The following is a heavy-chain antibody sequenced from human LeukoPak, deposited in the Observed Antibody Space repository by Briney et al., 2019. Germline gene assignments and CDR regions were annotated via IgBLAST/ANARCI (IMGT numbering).Heavy chain of an antibody. V-gene: IGHV3-21*01. CDR2: ISSSSSYI. CDR3: ARDLTPIGGMDV. CDR1: GFTFSSYS. Sequence: GGSLRLSCAASGFTFSSYSMNWVRQAPGKGLEWVSSISSSSSYIYYADSVKGRFTISRDNAKNSLYLQMNSLRAEDTAVYYCARDLTPIGGMDVWGQGTTVTVSS. J-gene: IGHJ6*02.